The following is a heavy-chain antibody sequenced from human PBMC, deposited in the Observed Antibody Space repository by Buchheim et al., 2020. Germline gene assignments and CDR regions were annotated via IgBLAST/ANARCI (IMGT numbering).Heavy chain of an antibody. CDR1: GYTFTSYY. CDR2: INPSGGST. J-gene: IGHJ6*02. Sequence: QVQLVQSGAEVKKPGASVKVSCKASGYTFTSYYMHWVRQAPGQGLEWMGIINPSGGSTSYAQKVQGRVTMTRDTSTSTVYMELSSLRSEDTAVYYCARDVTSQDYYDSSGPYYYYYYGMDVWGQGTT. D-gene: IGHD3-22*01. V-gene: IGHV1-46*01. CDR3: ARDVTSQDYYDSSGPYYYYYYGMDV.